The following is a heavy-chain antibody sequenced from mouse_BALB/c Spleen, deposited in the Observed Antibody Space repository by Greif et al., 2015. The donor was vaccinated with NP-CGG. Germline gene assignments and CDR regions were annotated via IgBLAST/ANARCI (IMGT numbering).Heavy chain of an antibody. CDR2: ILPGSGST. CDR3: ARRITTATDWYFDV. J-gene: IGHJ1*01. V-gene: IGHV1-9*01. D-gene: IGHD1-2*01. Sequence: QVQLQQSGAELMKPGAPVKISCKATGYTFSSYWIEWVKQRPGHGLEWIGEILPGSGSTNYNGKFKGKATFTADTSSNTAYMQLSSLTSEDSAVYYCARRITTATDWYFDVWGAGTTVTVSS. CDR1: GYTFSSYW.